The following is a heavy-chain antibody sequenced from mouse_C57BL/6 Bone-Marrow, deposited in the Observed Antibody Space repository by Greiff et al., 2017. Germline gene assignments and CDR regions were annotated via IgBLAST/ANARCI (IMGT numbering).Heavy chain of an antibody. J-gene: IGHJ3*01. D-gene: IGHD2-2*01. V-gene: IGHV10-1*01. CDR3: VRQGVTKAWFAY. Sequence: DVHLVESGGGLVQPKGSLKLSCAASGFSFNTYAMNWVRQAPGKGLEWVARICSKSNNYATYYADSVKDRFTISRDDSESMLYLQMSNLKAEDTAMYYCVRQGVTKAWFAYWGQGTLVTVSA. CDR2: ICSKSNNYAT. CDR1: GFSFNTYA.